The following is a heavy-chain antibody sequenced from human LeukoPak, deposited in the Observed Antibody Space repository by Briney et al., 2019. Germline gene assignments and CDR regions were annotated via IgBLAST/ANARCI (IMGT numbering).Heavy chain of an antibody. V-gene: IGHV1-18*01. CDR3: ARHKSPDSSGYSDAFDI. CDR2: ISAYNGNT. D-gene: IGHD3-22*01. Sequence: GASVKVSCKASGYTFTSYGISWVRQAPGQGLEWMGWISAYNGNTNYAQKLQGRVTMTTDTSTSTAYMELRSLRSDDTAVYYCARHKSPDSSGYSDAFDIWGQGTMVTVSS. J-gene: IGHJ3*02. CDR1: GYTFTSYG.